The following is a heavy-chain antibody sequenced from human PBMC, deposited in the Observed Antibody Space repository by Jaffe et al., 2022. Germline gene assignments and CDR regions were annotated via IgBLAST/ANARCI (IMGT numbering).Heavy chain of an antibody. Sequence: QVQLVQSGAEVKKPGASVKVSCKASGYTFTGYYMHWVRQAPGQGLEWMGWINPNSGGTNYAQKFQGRVTMTRDTSISTAYMELSRLRSDDTAVYYCARVGKYSEWFGELRNIPYFDYWGQGTLVTVSS. CDR2: INPNSGGT. CDR3: ARVGKYSEWFGELRNIPYFDY. D-gene: IGHD3-10*01. V-gene: IGHV1-2*02. CDR1: GYTFTGYY. J-gene: IGHJ4*02.